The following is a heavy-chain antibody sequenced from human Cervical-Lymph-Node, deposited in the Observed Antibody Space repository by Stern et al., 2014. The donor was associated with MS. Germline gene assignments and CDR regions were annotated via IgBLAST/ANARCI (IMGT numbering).Heavy chain of an antibody. CDR3: ARGRGGNYRYYFDY. Sequence: VQLVESGGGLVKPGGSLRLSCAASGFTFSSYSMNWVRQAPGKGLEWVASISSGGSYIYYADSLKGRFTISRDNAKNSLRAEDTAVYYCARGRGGNYRYYFDYWGQGTLVTVSS. D-gene: IGHD4-23*01. J-gene: IGHJ4*02. CDR1: GFTFSSYS. CDR2: ISSGGSYI. V-gene: IGHV3-21*06.